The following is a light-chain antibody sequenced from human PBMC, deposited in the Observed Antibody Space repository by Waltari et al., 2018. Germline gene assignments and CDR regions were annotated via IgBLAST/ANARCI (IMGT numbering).Light chain of an antibody. CDR1: SRDVGGHNY. V-gene: IGLV2-11*01. J-gene: IGLJ3*02. Sequence: QSALTQPRSVSGSPGQSVTISCTGTSRDVGGHNYVSWYQQHPGKAPKLMIYGVSKRPPGVPERFSGSKAGNAASLTISGLQAEDDADYYCCSYADRYTWVFGGGTKLAGL. CDR3: CSYADRYTWV. CDR2: GVS.